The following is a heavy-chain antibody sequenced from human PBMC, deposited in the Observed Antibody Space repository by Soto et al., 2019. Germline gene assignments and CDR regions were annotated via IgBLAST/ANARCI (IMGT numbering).Heavy chain of an antibody. Sequence: PGWSLRLSCASSVCTFISYSMNWVRQAPGKGLEWVSYISSSSTIYYADSVKGRFTISRDNAKNSLYLQMNSLRDEDTAVYYCARRWFDPWGQGTLVTVSS. J-gene: IGHJ5*02. CDR3: ARRWFDP. CDR2: ISSSSTI. CDR1: VCTFISYS. V-gene: IGHV3-48*02.